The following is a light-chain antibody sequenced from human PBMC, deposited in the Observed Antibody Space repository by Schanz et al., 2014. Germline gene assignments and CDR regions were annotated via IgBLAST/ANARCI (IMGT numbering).Light chain of an antibody. V-gene: IGLV3-21*03. J-gene: IGLJ2*01. CDR3: QVWDSSSDVV. CDR2: DDS. Sequence: SYELTQPPSVSVAPGKTARITCGGNNVGTKRVHWYQQKPGQAPVLVVYDDSDRPSGIPERFSGSKSGNTATLTISRVEAGDEADFYCQVWDSSSDVVFGGGTKLTVL. CDR1: NVGTKR.